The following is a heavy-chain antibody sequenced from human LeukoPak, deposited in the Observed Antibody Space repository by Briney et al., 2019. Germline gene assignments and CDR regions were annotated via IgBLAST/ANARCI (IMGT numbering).Heavy chain of an antibody. J-gene: IGHJ4*02. CDR2: IYTSGST. CDR1: GGSISSYY. D-gene: IGHD6-13*01. V-gene: IGHV4-4*07. CDR3: ARDPGGRSSSWAFDY. Sequence: SETLSLTCTVSGGSISSYYWSWIRQPAGKGLEWIGRIYTSGSTNYNPSLKSRVTMSVDTSKNQFSLKLSSVTAADTAVYYRARDPGGRSSSWAFDYWGQGTLVTVSS.